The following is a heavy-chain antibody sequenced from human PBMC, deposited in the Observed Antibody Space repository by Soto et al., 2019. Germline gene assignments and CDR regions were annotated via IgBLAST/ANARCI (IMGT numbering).Heavy chain of an antibody. V-gene: IGHV4-59*01. CDR3: ARDFLISPPSRKSRDRITIFGVRRYWYFDL. D-gene: IGHD3-3*01. CDR2: IYYSGST. CDR1: GGSISSYY. J-gene: IGHJ2*01. Sequence: SETLSLTCTVSGGSISSYYWSWIRQPPGKGLEWIGYIYYSGSTNYNPSLKSRVTISVDTSKNQFSLKLGSVTAADTAVYYCARDFLISPPSRKSRDRITIFGVRRYWYFDLWGRGTLVTVSS.